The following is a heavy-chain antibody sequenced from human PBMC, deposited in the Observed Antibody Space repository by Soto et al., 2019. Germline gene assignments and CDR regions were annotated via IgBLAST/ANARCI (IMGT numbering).Heavy chain of an antibody. CDR3: ARDGITVVRGVINDAFDI. D-gene: IGHD3-10*01. V-gene: IGHV3-11*01. CDR2: ISSSGSTI. Sequence: GGSLRLSCAASGFTLSDYYMSWIRQAPGKGLEWVSYISSSGSTIYYADSVKGRFTISRDNDKQSLYLQMNSLRVEDTAVYYCARDGITVVRGVINDAFDIWGQGTRVTVSS. J-gene: IGHJ3*02. CDR1: GFTLSDYY.